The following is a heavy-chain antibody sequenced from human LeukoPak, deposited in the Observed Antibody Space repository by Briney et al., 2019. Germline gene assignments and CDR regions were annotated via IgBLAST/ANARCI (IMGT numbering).Heavy chain of an antibody. CDR2: IIPIFGTA. J-gene: IGHJ4*02. Sequence: SVKVSCRASGGTFSSYAISWVRQAPGQGLEWMGGIIPIFGTANYAQKFQGRVTITTDESTSTAYMELSSLRSEDTAVYYCASPYSSSTTFDYWGQGTLVTVSS. CDR1: GGTFSSYA. CDR3: ASPYSSSTTFDY. D-gene: IGHD6-6*01. V-gene: IGHV1-69*05.